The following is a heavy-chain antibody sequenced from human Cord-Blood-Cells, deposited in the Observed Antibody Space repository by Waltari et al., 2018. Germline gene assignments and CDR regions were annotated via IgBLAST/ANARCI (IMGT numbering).Heavy chain of an antibody. CDR2: INHSGST. CDR3: ARGSHELQLDY. Sequence: QVQLQQWGAGLLKPSETLSLTCAVYGGSFSGYYWSWIRQPPGKGLEWIGEINHSGSTNYNPSLKSRVTISVDTSKNQFSLKLSSVTAADTAVYYCARGSHELQLDYWGQGTLVTVSS. CDR1: GGSFSGYY. D-gene: IGHD1-26*01. J-gene: IGHJ4*02. V-gene: IGHV4-34*01.